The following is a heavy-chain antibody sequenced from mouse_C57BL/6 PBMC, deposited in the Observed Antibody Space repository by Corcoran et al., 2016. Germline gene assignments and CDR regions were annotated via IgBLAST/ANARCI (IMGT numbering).Heavy chain of an antibody. Sequence: EVQLQQSGPELVKPGASVKISCKASGYTFTDYYMNWVKQSHGKSLEWIGDINPNNGGTSYNQKFKGKATLTVDKSSSTAYMELRSLTSEDSAVYYCARDGLPAMDYGGQGTSVTVSS. CDR2: INPNNGGT. CDR1: GYTFTDYY. V-gene: IGHV1-26*01. J-gene: IGHJ4*01. CDR3: ARDGLPAMDY. D-gene: IGHD2-10*01.